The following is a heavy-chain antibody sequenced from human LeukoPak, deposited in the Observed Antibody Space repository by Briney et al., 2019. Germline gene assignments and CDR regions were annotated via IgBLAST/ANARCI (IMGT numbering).Heavy chain of an antibody. Sequence: GGSLRLSCAASGFTFSNYAMNWVRQTPGKGLQWVSAVSGDGQRTFYADSVKGRFTTFRDNSMNTLSLQMNSLRVEDTAVYYCAKEQDNLLLLSHFDSWGQGILVTVSA. CDR3: AKEQDNLLLLSHFDS. CDR1: GFTFSNYA. CDR2: VSGDGQRT. J-gene: IGHJ4*02. D-gene: IGHD1-14*01. V-gene: IGHV3-23*01.